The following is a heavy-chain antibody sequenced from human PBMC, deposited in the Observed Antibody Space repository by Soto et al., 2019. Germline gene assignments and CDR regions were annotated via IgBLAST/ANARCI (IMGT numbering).Heavy chain of an antibody. J-gene: IGHJ6*02. V-gene: IGHV3-53*04. CDR3: ARDGPYYYASRMDV. CDR1: GIPVSSNY. D-gene: IGHD3-10*01. Sequence: EVQLVESGGGLVQPGGSLRLSCAASGIPVSSNYVTWVRHAPGKGLEWVSVLHSGGDTYYANSVKGRFTISRHDSTNTLFLQMNSLTPEDTAVFYCARDGPYYYASRMDVWGQGTTVTVSS. CDR2: LHSGGDT.